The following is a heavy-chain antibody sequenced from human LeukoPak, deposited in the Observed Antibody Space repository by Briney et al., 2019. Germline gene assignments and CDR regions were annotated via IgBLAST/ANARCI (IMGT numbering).Heavy chain of an antibody. V-gene: IGHV3-9*01. CDR2: ISWNSGSI. J-gene: IGHJ3*02. CDR1: GFTFDDYA. D-gene: IGHD3-10*01. CDR3: AKDTQLLWFAPLSAFDI. Sequence: PGGSLRLSCAASGFTFDDYAMHWVRQAPGKGLEWLSGISWNSGSIGYADSVKGRFTISRDNAKNSLYLQMNSLRAEDTALYYCAKDTQLLWFAPLSAFDIWGQGTMVTVSS.